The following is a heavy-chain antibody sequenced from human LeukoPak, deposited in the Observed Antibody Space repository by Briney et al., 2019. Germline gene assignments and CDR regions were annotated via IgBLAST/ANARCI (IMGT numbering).Heavy chain of an antibody. CDR1: GFTFSSYA. V-gene: IGHV3-23*01. CDR2: ISGSGGST. Sequence: GGSLRLSCAASGFTFSSYAMSWVRQAPGKGLERVSAISGSGGSTYYADSVKGRLTISRDNSKNTLYLQMNSLRAEDTAVYYCASRDIVVVPAARYGMDVWGKGTTVTVSS. D-gene: IGHD2-2*01. J-gene: IGHJ6*04. CDR3: ASRDIVVVPAARYGMDV.